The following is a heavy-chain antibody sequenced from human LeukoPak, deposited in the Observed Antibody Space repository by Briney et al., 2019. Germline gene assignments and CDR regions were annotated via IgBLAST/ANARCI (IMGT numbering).Heavy chain of an antibody. J-gene: IGHJ4*02. D-gene: IGHD2-2*01. CDR3: ARVDCSSTSCYDRFFDY. CDR1: GGSFSGYY. CDR2: INHSGST. V-gene: IGHV4-34*01. Sequence: SETLSLTCAVYGGSFSGYYWSWIRQPPGKGLEWIGEINHSGSTNYNPSLKSRVTISVDTSKNQSSLKLSSVTAADTAVYYCARVDCSSTSCYDRFFDYWGQGTLVTVSS.